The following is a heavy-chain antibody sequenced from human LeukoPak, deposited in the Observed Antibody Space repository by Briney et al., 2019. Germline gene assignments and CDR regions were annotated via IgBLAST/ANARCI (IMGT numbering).Heavy chain of an antibody. J-gene: IGHJ4*02. CDR1: GFTFSSYW. CDR2: INSDGSST. D-gene: IGHD4-17*01. V-gene: IGHV3-74*01. CDR3: ARPIYGDYLDY. Sequence: GGSLRLSCAASGFTFSSYWMHWVRQAPGKGLVWVSRINSDGSSTSYADSVKGRFTISRDNAKNTLYLQMNSLRAEDTAVYYCARPIYGDYLDYWGQGTLVTASS.